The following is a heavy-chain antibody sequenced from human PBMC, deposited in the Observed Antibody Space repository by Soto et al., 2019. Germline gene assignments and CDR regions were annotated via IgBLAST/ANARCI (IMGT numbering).Heavy chain of an antibody. V-gene: IGHV1-46*01. CDR1: GYTFTSYG. Sequence: ASVKVSCKASGYTFTSYGISWVRQAPGQGLEWMGIINPSGGSTSYAQKFQGRVTMTRDTSTSTVYMELSSLRSEDTAVYYCARGDYYDSSGYYWDDAFDIWGQGTMVTVSS. CDR2: INPSGGST. D-gene: IGHD3-22*01. CDR3: ARGDYYDSSGYYWDDAFDI. J-gene: IGHJ3*02.